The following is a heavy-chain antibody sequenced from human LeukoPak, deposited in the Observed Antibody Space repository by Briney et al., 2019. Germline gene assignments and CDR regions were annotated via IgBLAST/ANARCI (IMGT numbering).Heavy chain of an antibody. J-gene: IGHJ4*02. Sequence: PGGSLRLSCAAPGFSVSNKYMSWVRQAPGKGLEWVSVIYSSGHTYYADSVQGRFTISRDNSRNTLYLQMNSLRAEDTAVYYCAKTGDSAAGLFVQWGQGTLVTVSS. CDR1: GFSVSNKY. CDR2: IYSSGHT. D-gene: IGHD4-17*01. CDR3: AKTGDSAAGLFVQ. V-gene: IGHV3-66*02.